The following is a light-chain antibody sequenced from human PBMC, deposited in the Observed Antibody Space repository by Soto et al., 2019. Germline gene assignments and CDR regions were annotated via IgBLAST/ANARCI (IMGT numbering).Light chain of an antibody. CDR1: EDISNY. J-gene: IGKJ1*01. V-gene: IGKV1-27*01. CDR3: QNYNRAPWT. CDR2: GAS. Sequence: DIQMTQSPSSLSASVGDRVTITCRASEDISNYLAWYQQKPGKVPKLLIYGASTLQSGVPSRFSGSGSGTDFTLTISSLQTEDVAPYYCQNYNRAPWTFGQGTKLE.